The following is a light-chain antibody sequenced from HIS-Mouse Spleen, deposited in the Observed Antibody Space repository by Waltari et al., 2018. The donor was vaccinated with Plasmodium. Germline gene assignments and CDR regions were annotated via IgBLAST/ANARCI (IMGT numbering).Light chain of an antibody. V-gene: IGKV6D-21*02. CDR3: QQSSSLRT. Sequence: DIVLTQSPDFQSVTPKDKVTITCRASQSIGSSLHWYQQKPDQSPKLLIKYASQSISGVPTRISGSGSGTDFTLTINRLEAEDAAAYYCQQSSSLRTFGQGTKVEIK. CDR2: YAS. J-gene: IGKJ1*01. CDR1: QSIGSS.